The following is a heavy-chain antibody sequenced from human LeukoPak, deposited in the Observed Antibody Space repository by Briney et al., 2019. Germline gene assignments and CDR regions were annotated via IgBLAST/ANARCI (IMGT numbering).Heavy chain of an antibody. J-gene: IGHJ3*02. CDR3: ARPLHGAFDI. V-gene: IGHV4-59*01. CDR2: IYYSGST. D-gene: IGHD2-15*01. CDR1: GGSISSYY. Sequence: PETLSLTCTVSGGSISSYYWSWIRQPPGKGLEWIGYIYYSGSTNYNPSLKSRVTISVDTSKNQFSLKLSSVTAADTAVYYCARPLHGAFDIWGQGTMVTVSS.